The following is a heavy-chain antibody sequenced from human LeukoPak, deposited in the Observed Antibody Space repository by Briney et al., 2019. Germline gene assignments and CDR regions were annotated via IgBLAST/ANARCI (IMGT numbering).Heavy chain of an antibody. J-gene: IGHJ4*02. D-gene: IGHD2-2*01. V-gene: IGHV3-48*01. Sequence: GGSLRLSCAASGFTFSSYSMNWVRQAPGKGLEWVSYISSSSSTIYYADSVKGRFTISRDNAKNSLYLQMNSLRAEDTAVYYCATRSYCSSTSCYYFGYWGQGTLVTVSS. CDR1: GFTFSSYS. CDR3: ATRSYCSSTSCYYFGY. CDR2: ISSSSSTI.